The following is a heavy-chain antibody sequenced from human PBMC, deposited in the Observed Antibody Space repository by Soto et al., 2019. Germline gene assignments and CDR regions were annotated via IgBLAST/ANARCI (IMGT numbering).Heavy chain of an antibody. Sequence: PGESLKISCKGSGYSFTSYFIGWVRQMPGKGLEWMGIIYPGDSDTRYSPSFQGQVTISADKSISTAYLQWSSLKASDTAMYYCARSLGYSSSSNLFPYYYYGMDVWGQGTTVTVSS. J-gene: IGHJ6*02. CDR3: ARSLGYSSSSNLFPYYYYGMDV. CDR1: GYSFTSYF. CDR2: IYPGDSDT. D-gene: IGHD6-6*01. V-gene: IGHV5-51*01.